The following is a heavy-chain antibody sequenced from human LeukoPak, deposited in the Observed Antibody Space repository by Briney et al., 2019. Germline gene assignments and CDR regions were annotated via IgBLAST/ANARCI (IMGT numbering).Heavy chain of an antibody. D-gene: IGHD3-16*02. CDR2: IGSRGSTM. J-gene: IGHJ4*02. CDR1: GFTFSSYE. CDR3: AKSSDYVWGSYRSYYLDY. Sequence: QPGGSLRLSCAASGFTFSSYEMNWVRQAPGKGREWVSNIGSRGSTMYYADSVKGRFTISRDNAKNSLYLQMNSVSAEDTAVYYCAKSSDYVWGSYRSYYLDYWGQGTLVTVSS. V-gene: IGHV3-48*03.